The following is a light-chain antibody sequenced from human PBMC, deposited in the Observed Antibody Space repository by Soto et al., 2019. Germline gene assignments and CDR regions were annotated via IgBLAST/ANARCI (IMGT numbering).Light chain of an antibody. Sequence: QSALTQPASMSGSPGQSITISCTGTSSDIGRYNFVSWYQHHPGKAPKLIIYEATKRPSGVSYRFSGSKSGNTASLTISGLQAEDEADYYCTSYTDGNNLVFGTGTKVTVL. CDR1: SSDIGRYNF. CDR2: EAT. CDR3: TSYTDGNNLV. V-gene: IGLV2-14*01. J-gene: IGLJ1*01.